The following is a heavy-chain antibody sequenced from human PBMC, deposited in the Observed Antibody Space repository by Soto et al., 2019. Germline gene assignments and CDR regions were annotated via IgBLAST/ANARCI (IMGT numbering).Heavy chain of an antibody. V-gene: IGHV4-39*01. CDR3: ARQPDYYILTGYYKHLDY. Sequence: QLQLQESGPGLVKPSETLSLTCTFSGGSISSSSYYWGWIRQPPGKGLEWIGSIYYSGSTYYNPSLKSRVTISVDTSKNQFSLKLSSVTAADTAVYYCARQPDYYILTGYYKHLDYWGQGTLVTVSS. CDR2: IYYSGST. CDR1: GGSISSSSYY. D-gene: IGHD3-9*01. J-gene: IGHJ4*02.